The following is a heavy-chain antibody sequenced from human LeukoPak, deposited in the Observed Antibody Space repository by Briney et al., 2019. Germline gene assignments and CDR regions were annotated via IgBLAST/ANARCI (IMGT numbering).Heavy chain of an antibody. V-gene: IGHV1-2*02. CDR2: INPNSCGT. J-gene: IGHJ5*02. CDR1: GYTFTGYY. Sequence: ASVKVSCKASGYTFTGYYMHWVRQAPGQGLEWMGWINPNSCGTNYAQKFQGRVTMTRDTSISTAYMELSRLRSDDTAVYYCARDPSENWFDPWGQGTLVTVSS. CDR3: ARDPSENWFDP. D-gene: IGHD1-14*01.